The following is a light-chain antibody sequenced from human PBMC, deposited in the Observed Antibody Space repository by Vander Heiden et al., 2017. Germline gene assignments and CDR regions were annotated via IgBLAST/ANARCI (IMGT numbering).Light chain of an antibody. V-gene: IGKV1-5*03. J-gene: IGKJ1*01. CDR1: QSINSW. Sequence: DLQMTQSPSTLSASVGDRVTITCRASQSINSWLAWYQQKPGEAPKLLIYKATTLESGVQSRFRGSGSGTEFTLTISSLQPDDSATYYCQQYKTYWTFGQGTKVEIK. CDR2: KAT. CDR3: QQYKTYWT.